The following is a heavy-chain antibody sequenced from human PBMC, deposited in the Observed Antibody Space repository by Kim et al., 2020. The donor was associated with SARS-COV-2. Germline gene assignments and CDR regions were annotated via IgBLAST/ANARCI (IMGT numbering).Heavy chain of an antibody. CDR3: ARDQYSSSWYSRWFDP. J-gene: IGHJ5*02. V-gene: IGHV4-59*01. CDR2: IYNSGRT. CDR1: GGSISSYY. D-gene: IGHD6-13*01. Sequence: SETLSLTCTVSGGSISSYYWSWIRQPPGKGLEWIGYIYNSGRTNYIPSLKSRVTTSVDTSKNQFSLTLSSVTAADTAVYYCARDQYSSSWYSRWFDPWGQGTLVTVSS.